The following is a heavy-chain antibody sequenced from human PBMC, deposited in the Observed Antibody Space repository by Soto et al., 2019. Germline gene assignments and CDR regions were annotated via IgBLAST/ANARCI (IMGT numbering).Heavy chain of an antibody. CDR2: IYYSGST. CDR3: ARVFVRGETTIFGVVTTAYFDY. D-gene: IGHD3-3*01. J-gene: IGHJ4*02. CDR1: GGSISSYY. V-gene: IGHV4-59*01. Sequence: PWETLSLTCTVSGGSISSYYWSWIRQPPGKGLEWIGYIYYSGSTNYNPSLKSRVTISVDTSKNQFSLKLSSVTAADTAVYYCARVFVRGETTIFGVVTTAYFDYWGQGTLVTVSS.